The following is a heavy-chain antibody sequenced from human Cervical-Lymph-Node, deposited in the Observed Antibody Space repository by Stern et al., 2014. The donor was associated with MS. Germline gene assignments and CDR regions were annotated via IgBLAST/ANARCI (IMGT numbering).Heavy chain of an antibody. CDR3: GRSPTTASISGTDY. CDR1: GDSISSTSYY. J-gene: IGHJ4*02. V-gene: IGHV4-39*01. CDR2: IRYGGST. D-gene: IGHD1-1*01. Sequence: QLQLQESGPGLVKPSETLSLTCTVSGDSISSTSYYWGWIRQPPGKGLEWTGSIRYGGSTYYNPSLRSRVTISLDTSKHQFSLKLSSVTAADTAVYYCGRSPTTASISGTDYWGQGTLVTVSS.